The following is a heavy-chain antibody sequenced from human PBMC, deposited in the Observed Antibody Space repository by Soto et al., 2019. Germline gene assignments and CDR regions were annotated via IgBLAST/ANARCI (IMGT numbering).Heavy chain of an antibody. Sequence: EVQLLESGGGLVQPGGSLRLSCAASGFTFSSYAMSWVRQAPGKGLEWVSGISTSGSTTYYADSVKGRFTISRDNSKNTLYLQMNSLRAEDTAVYYCAKAYYDILTGYSPWEASDIWGQGTMVIVSS. CDR3: AKAYYDILTGYSPWEASDI. D-gene: IGHD3-9*01. CDR2: ISTSGSTT. J-gene: IGHJ3*02. CDR1: GFTFSSYA. V-gene: IGHV3-23*01.